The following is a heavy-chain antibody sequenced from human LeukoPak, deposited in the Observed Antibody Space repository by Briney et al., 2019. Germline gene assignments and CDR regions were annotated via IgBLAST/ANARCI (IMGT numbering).Heavy chain of an antibody. D-gene: IGHD3-3*01. CDR3: AKGTTYYDSWSGYPHDY. V-gene: IGHV3-23*01. CDR2: ISGSGGST. Sequence: GGSLRLSCAASGFTFSSYAMSWVRQAPGKGLEWVSAISGSGGSTYYADSVKGRFTISRDNSKNTLYLQMNSLRAEDTAVYYCAKGTTYYDSWSGYPHDYWGQGTLVTVSS. CDR1: GFTFSSYA. J-gene: IGHJ4*02.